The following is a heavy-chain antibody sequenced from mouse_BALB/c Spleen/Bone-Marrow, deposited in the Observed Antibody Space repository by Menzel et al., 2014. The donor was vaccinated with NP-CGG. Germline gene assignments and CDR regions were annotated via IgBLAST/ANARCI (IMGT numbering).Heavy chain of an antibody. J-gene: IGHJ1*01. CDR3: ERQGYGYVDFDV. CDR1: GFAFSSYD. D-gene: IGHD1-2*01. Sequence: DVHLVESGGGLVKPGGSLKLSCAASGFAFSSYDMSWVRQTPEKRLEWVAYISSGGGSTYYPDTVKGRFTISRDNAKNTLYLQMSSLKSEDTAMYYCERQGYGYVDFDVWGAGTTVTVSS. CDR2: ISSGGGST. V-gene: IGHV5-12-1*01.